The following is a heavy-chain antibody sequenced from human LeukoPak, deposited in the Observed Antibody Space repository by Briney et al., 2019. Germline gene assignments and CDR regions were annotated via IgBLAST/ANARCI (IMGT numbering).Heavy chain of an antibody. V-gene: IGHV3-30-3*01. CDR1: GFTFSSYA. Sequence: GGSLRLSCAASGFTFSSYAIHWVRQAPGKGLEWVAVITYDGSKKYYADSVKGRFTVSRDNSKNTLYVQMNNLRAEDTAVYYCARVWMTTETPSDAFDIWGQGTMVTVSS. CDR2: ITYDGSKK. J-gene: IGHJ3*02. D-gene: IGHD4-17*01. CDR3: ARVWMTTETPSDAFDI.